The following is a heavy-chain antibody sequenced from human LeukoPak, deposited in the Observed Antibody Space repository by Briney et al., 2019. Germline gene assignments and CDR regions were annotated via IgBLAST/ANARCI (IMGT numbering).Heavy chain of an antibody. D-gene: IGHD3-10*01. CDR1: GGSITNYY. Sequence: PSETLSLTCTVSGGSITNYYWTWIRQPPGKGLEWIGYIHYSGSTNYNPSLKSRVTISVDTSKNQFSLKLSSVTAADTAVYYCARDYSLWLGERPFDPWGQGTLVTVSS. CDR2: IHYSGST. J-gene: IGHJ5*02. V-gene: IGHV4-59*12. CDR3: ARDYSLWLGERPFDP.